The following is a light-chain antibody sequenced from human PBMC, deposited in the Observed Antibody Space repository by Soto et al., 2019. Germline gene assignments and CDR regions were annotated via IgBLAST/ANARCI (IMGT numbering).Light chain of an antibody. J-gene: IGKJ5*01. V-gene: IGKV3-15*01. Sequence: EIVMTQSPGTLSVSPGERATLSCRASQSVSSNLAWYQQKPGQAPRLLIYDASNRATGVTARFRGGGSGTEFTLTISSLQSEDFAVYYCQQYNNWPPAFGQGTRLEVK. CDR3: QQYNNWPPA. CDR2: DAS. CDR1: QSVSSN.